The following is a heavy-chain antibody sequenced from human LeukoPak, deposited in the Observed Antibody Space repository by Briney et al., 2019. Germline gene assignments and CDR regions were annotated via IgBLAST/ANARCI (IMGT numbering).Heavy chain of an antibody. D-gene: IGHD3-22*01. J-gene: IGHJ6*02. CDR3: ARDMYYDSSGYLYYYYGMDV. CDR1: GFTFSSYG. V-gene: IGHV3-33*01. CDR2: IWYDGSNK. Sequence: PGGSLRLSCAASGFTFSSYGMHWVRQAPGKGLEWVAVIWYDGSNKYYADSVKGRFTISRDNSKNTLYLQMNSLRAEDTAVYYCARDMYYDSSGYLYYYYGMDVWGQGTTVTVSS.